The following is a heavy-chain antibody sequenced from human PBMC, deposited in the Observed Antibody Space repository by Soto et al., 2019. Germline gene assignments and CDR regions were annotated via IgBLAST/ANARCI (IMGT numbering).Heavy chain of an antibody. CDR2: ISSDGRSK. CDR1: GFTFSSCG. V-gene: IGHV3-30*18. D-gene: IGHD1-1*01. CDR3: AKDSDTTGPFDY. Sequence: PGGSLRLSCAASGFTFSSCGMHWVRQAPGKGLEWVAVISSDGRSKYYADSVKGRLKISRDNSENTLFMKMNSKKDEDTALYYCAKDSDTTGPFDYWGQGTLVTVS. J-gene: IGHJ4*02.